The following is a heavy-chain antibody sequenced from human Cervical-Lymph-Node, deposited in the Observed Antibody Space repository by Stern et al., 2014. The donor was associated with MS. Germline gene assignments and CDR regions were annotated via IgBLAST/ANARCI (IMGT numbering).Heavy chain of an antibody. D-gene: IGHD3-16*02. V-gene: IGHV1-2*06. Sequence: QVQLVQSGAEVKKPGASVKVSCKASGYRFSTFYLHWLLQAPGQGLQWIGRIEAGSGSTNSAQTCQGRLTMTSDRSITTAYLELSGLRSDDTAVYYCARIYCSGDECYHSFDTWGQGTLVTVSS. J-gene: IGHJ4*02. CDR1: GYRFSTFY. CDR3: ARIYCSGDECYHSFDT. CDR2: IEAGSGST.